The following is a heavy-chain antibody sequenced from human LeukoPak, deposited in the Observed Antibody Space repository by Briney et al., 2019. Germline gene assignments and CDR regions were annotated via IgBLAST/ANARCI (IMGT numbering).Heavy chain of an antibody. D-gene: IGHD5-18*01. J-gene: IGHJ6*04. CDR3: VKEPAPYSLGDA. Sequence: PGRSLTLSCAASGFTFSRYGMHWVRQAPGKGLEWVAVVWDNGLNKFYADSVKGRFTISRDNSKYTLSLHMNSLRAEDTAVYYCVKEPAPYSLGDAWGKGTTVTVSS. CDR1: GFTFSRYG. V-gene: IGHV3-33*06. CDR2: VWDNGLNK.